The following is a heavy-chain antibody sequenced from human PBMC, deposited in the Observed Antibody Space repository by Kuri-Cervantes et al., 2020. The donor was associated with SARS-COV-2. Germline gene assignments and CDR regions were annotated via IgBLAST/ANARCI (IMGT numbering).Heavy chain of an antibody. V-gene: IGHV1-18*04. J-gene: IGHJ6*03. CDR2: ISGYNGNT. D-gene: IGHD5-18*01. Sequence: ASVKVSCKASGYNFTTYGISWVRQAPGQGLERMGWISGYNGNTYYAQKFQGRVTMTIDTSTTTAYMELRSLRSDDTAVYYCARDGYSYGVYYYYYLDVWGKGTTVTVSS. CDR1: GYNFTTYG. CDR3: ARDGYSYGVYYYYYLDV.